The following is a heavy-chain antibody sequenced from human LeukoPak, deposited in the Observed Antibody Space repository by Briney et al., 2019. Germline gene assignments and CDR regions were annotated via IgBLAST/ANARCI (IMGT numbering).Heavy chain of an antibody. D-gene: IGHD3-22*01. Sequence: ASVTVSCKASGYTFTSYGISWVRQAPGQGGEWMGWINPNSGGTNYAQKFQGRVTMTRDTSISTAYMELRSLRSDDTAVYYCARVGYYYDSSGYYTPQYFDYWGQGTLVTVSS. CDR1: GYTFTSYG. J-gene: IGHJ4*02. CDR2: INPNSGGT. V-gene: IGHV1-2*02. CDR3: ARVGYYYDSSGYYTPQYFDY.